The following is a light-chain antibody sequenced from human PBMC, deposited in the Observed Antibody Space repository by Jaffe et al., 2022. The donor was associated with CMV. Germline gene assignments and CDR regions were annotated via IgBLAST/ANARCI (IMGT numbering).Light chain of an antibody. CDR2: IAS. V-gene: IGKV1-6*01. Sequence: AIQMTQSPSSLSASVGDRVTITCRASQAIRNDLAWYQQKPGKAPRLLIYIASSLQSGVPSRFSGSGSGTDFTLTISSLQPEDCATYFCLQDYDHLSFGGGTKVEI. CDR3: LQDYDHLS. CDR1: QAIRND. J-gene: IGKJ4*01.